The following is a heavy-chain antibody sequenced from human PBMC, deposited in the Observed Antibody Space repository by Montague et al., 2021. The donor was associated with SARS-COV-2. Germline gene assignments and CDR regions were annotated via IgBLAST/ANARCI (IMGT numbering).Heavy chain of an antibody. V-gene: IGHV3-48*03. D-gene: IGHD5-24*01. CDR1: GFIFSTYG. CDR3: ATMATDLYYNGMDV. CDR2: ISSSGSTI. J-gene: IGHJ6*02. Sequence: SLRLSCSASGFIFSTYGMHWVRQAPGKGLEWVSYISSSGSTISYADSVKGRFTISRDNAKDSLYLQMNSLRAEDTAVYYCATMATDLYYNGMDVWGQGTTVTVSS.